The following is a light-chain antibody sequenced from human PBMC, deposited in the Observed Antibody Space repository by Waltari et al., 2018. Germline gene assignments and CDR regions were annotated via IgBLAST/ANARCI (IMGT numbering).Light chain of an antibody. Sequence: AIRVTQSPSSLSASTGDRVTITCRASQGIRSYFAWYQKKPGKAPKLLIYAASTLQRGVPSRVSGSGSGTDFTLTISCLQSDDFATYYCQQYYSYPRTFGQGTKVEIK. CDR1: QGIRSY. CDR2: AAS. V-gene: IGKV1-8*01. J-gene: IGKJ1*01. CDR3: QQYYSYPRT.